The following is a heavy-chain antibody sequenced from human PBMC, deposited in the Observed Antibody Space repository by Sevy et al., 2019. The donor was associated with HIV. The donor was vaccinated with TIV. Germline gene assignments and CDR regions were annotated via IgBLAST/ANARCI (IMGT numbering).Heavy chain of an antibody. Sequence: GGSLRLSCAASGLIFSDYYMGWVRQAPGKGLEWVADISSGNTYTNYADSVKGRFTICRDNAKKSLYLQMNTLRAEDTAVYYCARLRVIASAPYYFDYWGQGALVTVSS. CDR3: ARLRVIASAPYYFDY. J-gene: IGHJ4*02. V-gene: IGHV3-11*06. CDR2: ISSGNTYT. CDR1: GLIFSDYY. D-gene: IGHD2-21*01.